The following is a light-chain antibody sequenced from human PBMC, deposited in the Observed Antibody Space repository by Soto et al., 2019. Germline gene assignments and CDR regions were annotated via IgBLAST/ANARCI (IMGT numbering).Light chain of an antibody. CDR1: QGISSY. J-gene: IGKJ1*01. CDR3: QQYYSYST. Sequence: AIRMTQSPSSLSASTGDRVTITCRASQGISSYLAWYQQKPGQAPKLLIYAASTLQSGVPSRFSGSGSGTDFTLTISCLQSEDFATYYCQQYYSYSTFGQGTKVEIK. CDR2: AAS. V-gene: IGKV1-8*01.